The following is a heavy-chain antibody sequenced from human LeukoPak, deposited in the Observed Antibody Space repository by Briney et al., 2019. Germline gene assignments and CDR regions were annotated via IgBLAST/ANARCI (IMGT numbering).Heavy chain of an antibody. J-gene: IGHJ4*02. CDR2: ISYDGSNK. V-gene: IGHV3-30*18. Sequence: GGSLRLSCAASGFTFSSYGMHWVRQAPGKGLEWVAVISYDGSNKYYADSVKGRFTISRDNSENTLYLQMNSLRAEDTAVYYCAKDDSSGYADYWGQGTLVTVSS. CDR3: AKDDSSGYADY. CDR1: GFTFSSYG. D-gene: IGHD3-22*01.